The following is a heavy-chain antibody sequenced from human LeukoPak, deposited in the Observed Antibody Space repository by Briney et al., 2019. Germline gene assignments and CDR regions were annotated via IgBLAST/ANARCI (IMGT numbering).Heavy chain of an antibody. V-gene: IGHV1-18*04. CDR3: ARMDGFTYGLPLDY. J-gene: IGHJ4*02. CDR2: ISVHSGKT. Sequence: ASVKVSCKASGFTFTSYGISWVRQAPGQGLEWMGWISVHSGKTDYSENLQDRVTMTTDTSTSTAYMELRSLRFDDTAVYYCARMDGFTYGLPLDYWGQGTLVTVSS. CDR1: GFTFTSYG. D-gene: IGHD5-18*01.